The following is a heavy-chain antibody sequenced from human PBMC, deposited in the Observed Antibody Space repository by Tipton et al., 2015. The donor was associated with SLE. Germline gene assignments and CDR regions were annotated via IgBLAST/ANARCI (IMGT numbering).Heavy chain of an antibody. CDR2: IYYGGGT. CDR1: GDSISDGDYY. CDR3: ARSTDQNWFDP. D-gene: IGHD2-2*01. V-gene: IGHV4-31*03. Sequence: GLVKPSQTLSLTCTVSGDSISDGDYYWSWIRQHPGKGLEWIGNIYYGGGTYYNPSLESRVTISLDTSKNQFSLKLNSVTAADTAVYYCARSTDQNWFDPWGQGTLVTVSS. J-gene: IGHJ5*02.